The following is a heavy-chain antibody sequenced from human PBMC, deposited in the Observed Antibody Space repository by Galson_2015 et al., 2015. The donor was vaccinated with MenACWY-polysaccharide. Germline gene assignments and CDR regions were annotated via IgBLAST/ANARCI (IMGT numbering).Heavy chain of an antibody. Sequence: SVKVSCKASGYTLTGYYIHWVRRAPGQGLEWMGWINPKTGGTGYAQRFQGRVTMTRDTSLNTAYMELRSLTSGDTAFYYCARDPYGSGSYYDPGTHGMDVWGQGTTVTVSS. J-gene: IGHJ6*02. CDR3: ARDPYGSGSYYDPGTHGMDV. V-gene: IGHV1-2*02. D-gene: IGHD3-10*01. CDR2: INPKTGGT. CDR1: GYTLTGYY.